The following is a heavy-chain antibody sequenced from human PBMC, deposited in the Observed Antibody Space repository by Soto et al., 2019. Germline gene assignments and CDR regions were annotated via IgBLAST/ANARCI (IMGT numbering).Heavy chain of an antibody. D-gene: IGHD6-19*01. J-gene: IGHJ3*01. CDR1: GFPFDRYA. V-gene: IGHV3-33*03. CDR2: IWYDGSYT. Sequence: QVHLAESGGGVVQPGTSLRLSCAASGFPFDRYAIHWVRQAPGKGLEGVAAIWYDGSYTYYGESVKGRFLISRDNSKNTVVLEMNSLRAEDAAVYFCAKGRIAVAAGAFDSWGPGTRVIVSS. CDR3: AKGRIAVAAGAFDS.